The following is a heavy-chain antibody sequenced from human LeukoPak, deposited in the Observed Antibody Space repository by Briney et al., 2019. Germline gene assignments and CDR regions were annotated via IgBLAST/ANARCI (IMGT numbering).Heavy chain of an antibody. CDR3: TRAPPLPPYYDISNIPFDI. Sequence: GGSLRLSCTASGFTFGDYAMSWVRQAPGKGLEWVGFIRSKAYGGTTEYAASVKGRFTISRDDSKSIAYLQMNSLKTEDTAVYYCTRAPPLPPYYDISNIPFDIWGQGTMVTVSS. V-gene: IGHV3-49*04. CDR2: IRSKAYGGTT. J-gene: IGHJ3*02. D-gene: IGHD3-22*01. CDR1: GFTFGDYA.